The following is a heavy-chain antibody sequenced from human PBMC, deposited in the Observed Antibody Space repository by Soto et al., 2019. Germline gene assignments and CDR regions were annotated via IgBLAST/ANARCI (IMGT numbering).Heavy chain of an antibody. CDR2: IIINGVST. D-gene: IGHD6-13*01. CDR3: AKAFSIAAAGPYY. Sequence: AGGSLRLSCSASGFTFSSYAMHWVRQAPGMGLEFVSAIIINGVSTYYADSVKGRFTISRDNSKNTLYLQMNSLRAGDTAVYYCAKAFSIAAAGPYYWGQGTLVTVSS. CDR1: GFTFSSYA. V-gene: IGHV3-64*04. J-gene: IGHJ4*02.